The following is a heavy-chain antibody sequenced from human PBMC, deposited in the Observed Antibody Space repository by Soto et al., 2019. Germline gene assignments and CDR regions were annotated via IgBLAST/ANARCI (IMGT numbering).Heavy chain of an antibody. J-gene: IGHJ4*02. D-gene: IGHD6-19*01. CDR3: ARGLVAGTMGY. CDR1: GGSFSGYY. CDR2: INHSGST. V-gene: IGHV4-34*01. Sequence: SETLSLTCAVYGGSFSGYYWSWIRQPPGKGLEWIGEINHSGSTNYNPSLKSRVTISVDTSKNQFSLKLSSVTAADTAVYYCARGLVAGTMGYWGQGTLVTVS.